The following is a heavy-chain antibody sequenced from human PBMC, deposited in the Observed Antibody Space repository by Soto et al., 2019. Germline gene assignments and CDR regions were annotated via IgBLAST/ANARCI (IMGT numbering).Heavy chain of an antibody. CDR1: GFTFSSYA. CDR2: ISGSGGST. Sequence: GSLRLSCAASGFTFSSYAMSWVRQAPGKVLEWVSAISGSGGSTYYADSVKGRFTISRDNSKNTLYLQMNSLRAEDTAVYYCAKDTYYYDSSGYYPDYWGQGTLVNVSS. V-gene: IGHV3-23*01. CDR3: AKDTYYYDSSGYYPDY. D-gene: IGHD3-22*01. J-gene: IGHJ4*02.